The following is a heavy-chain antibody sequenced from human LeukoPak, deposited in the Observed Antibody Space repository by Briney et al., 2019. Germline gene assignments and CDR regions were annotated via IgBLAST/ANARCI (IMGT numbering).Heavy chain of an antibody. CDR1: GGSISSGGYS. V-gene: IGHV4-30-2*01. Sequence: SQTLSLTCAVSGGSISSGGYSWSWIRQPPGKGLERIGYIYHSGSTYYNPSLKSRVTISVDRSKNQFSLKLSSVTAADTAVYYCARDYGSGSGAFDIWGQGTMVTVSS. D-gene: IGHD3-10*01. CDR3: ARDYGSGSGAFDI. J-gene: IGHJ3*02. CDR2: IYHSGST.